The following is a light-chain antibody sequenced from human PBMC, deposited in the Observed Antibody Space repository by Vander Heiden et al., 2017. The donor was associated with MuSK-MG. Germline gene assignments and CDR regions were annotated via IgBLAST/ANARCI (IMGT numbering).Light chain of an antibody. CDR2: DAS. V-gene: IGKV3-11*01. Sequence: EIVLKQSPATLSLSPGERASLSCRASQTVSSYLAWFQQKPGQAPRLLIYDASNRATGIPARFSGSGSGTDFTLTISSREPEDFAVYYCQQRSNWPPSITFGQGTRLEIK. CDR1: QTVSSY. J-gene: IGKJ5*01. CDR3: QQRSNWPPSIT.